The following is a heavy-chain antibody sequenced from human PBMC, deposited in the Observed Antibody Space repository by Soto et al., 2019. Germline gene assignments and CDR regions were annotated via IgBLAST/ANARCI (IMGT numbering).Heavy chain of an antibody. Sequence: PGGSLRLSCAASGFTFSSYAMSWVRQAPGKGLEWVSAISGSGGSTYYADSVKGRFTISRDNSKNTLYLQMNSLRAEDTAVYYCAKKEVAYYYDSSGYSCIDYWGQGTLVTVS. CDR3: AKKEVAYYYDSSGYSCIDY. D-gene: IGHD3-22*01. V-gene: IGHV3-23*01. CDR1: GFTFSSYA. CDR2: ISGSGGST. J-gene: IGHJ4*02.